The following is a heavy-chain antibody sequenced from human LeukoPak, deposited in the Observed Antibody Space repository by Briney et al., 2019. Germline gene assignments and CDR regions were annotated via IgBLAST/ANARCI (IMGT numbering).Heavy chain of an antibody. Sequence: SGPARVKPTQTLTLTFTFSGFSLSTSGMRVSWIRQPPGKALEWLARIDWDDDKFYSTSLKTRLTLSKDTSKNQVVLTMTNMDPVDTATYYCARIPFSMYSSSWSYFDYWGQGTLVTVSS. CDR1: GFSLSTSGMR. CDR3: ARIPFSMYSSSWSYFDY. CDR2: IDWDDDK. V-gene: IGHV2-70*04. D-gene: IGHD6-13*01. J-gene: IGHJ4*02.